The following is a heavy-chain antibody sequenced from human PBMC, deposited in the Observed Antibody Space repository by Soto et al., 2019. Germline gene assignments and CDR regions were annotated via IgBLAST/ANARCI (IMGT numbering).Heavy chain of an antibody. CDR2: IWYDGSNK. D-gene: IGHD3-22*01. CDR3: ARDRGDYYDSSGYYGSMDY. CDR1: GFTFSSYG. Sequence: GGALRLSCAASGFTFSSYGMHWVRQAPGKGLEWVAVIWYDGSNKYYADSVKGRFTISRDNSKNTLYLQMNSLRAEDTAVYYCARDRGDYYDSSGYYGSMDYWGQGTLVNVSS. V-gene: IGHV3-33*01. J-gene: IGHJ4*02.